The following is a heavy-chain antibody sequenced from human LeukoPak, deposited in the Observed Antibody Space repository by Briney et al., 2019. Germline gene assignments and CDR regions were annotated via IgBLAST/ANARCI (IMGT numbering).Heavy chain of an antibody. D-gene: IGHD2-2*01. Sequence: PGGSLRLSCAASGFTFSSYWMHWVRHAPGKGLVWVSRINTDGSSTSYADSVRGRFTISRDNAKNTLYLQMNSLRAEGTAVYYCARAAVCSSTSCRYYYYYMDVWGKGTTVTVSS. CDR1: GFTFSSYW. J-gene: IGHJ6*03. V-gene: IGHV3-74*01. CDR3: ARAAVCSSTSCRYYYYYMDV. CDR2: INTDGSST.